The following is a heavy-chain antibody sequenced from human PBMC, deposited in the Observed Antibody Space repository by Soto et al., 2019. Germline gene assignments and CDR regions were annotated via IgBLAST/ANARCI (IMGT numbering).Heavy chain of an antibody. V-gene: IGHV3-23*01. Sequence: EVQLLESGGGLVQPGGSLRLSCAAPGFTFSNYAMNWVRQAPGKGLEWVSVISGSGGSTYYADSVKGRFTISRDNSKNPLYLQMNSLRGGDTAVYYCARRSSGWYFDYWGQGTLVTVSS. CDR1: GFTFSNYA. J-gene: IGHJ4*02. D-gene: IGHD6-19*01. CDR2: ISGSGGST. CDR3: ARRSSGWYFDY.